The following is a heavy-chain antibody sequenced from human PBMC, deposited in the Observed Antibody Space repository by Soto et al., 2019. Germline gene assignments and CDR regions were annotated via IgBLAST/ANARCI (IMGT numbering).Heavy chain of an antibody. CDR1: GGSISISNW. V-gene: IGHV4-4*02. Sequence: SETLSLTCAVSGGSISISNWWSCVRQPPGKGLEWIGEIYHSGSTNYNPSLKSRVTISVDKSKNQFSLKLSSVTAADTAVYYCARDCAVAGTENWFDPWGQGTLVTVSS. J-gene: IGHJ5*02. D-gene: IGHD6-19*01. CDR3: ARDCAVAGTENWFDP. CDR2: IYHSGST.